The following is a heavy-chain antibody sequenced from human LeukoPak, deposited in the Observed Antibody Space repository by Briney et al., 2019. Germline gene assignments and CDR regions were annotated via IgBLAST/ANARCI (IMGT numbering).Heavy chain of an antibody. J-gene: IGHJ4*02. V-gene: IGHV4-59*11. Sequence: PSETLSLTCTVSGGSISDHYWSWIRQPPGKGLEWIGYIYYSGSTNYNPSLKGRVTISVDTSKNQFSLKLSSVTAADTAVYYCASASSLGGKYYFDYWGQGTLVTVSS. CDR3: ASASSLGGKYYFDY. CDR1: GGSISDHY. CDR2: IYYSGST.